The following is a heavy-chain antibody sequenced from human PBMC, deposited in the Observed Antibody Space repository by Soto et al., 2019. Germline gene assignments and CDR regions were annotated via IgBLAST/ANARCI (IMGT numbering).Heavy chain of an antibody. V-gene: IGHV3-30-3*01. Sequence: QVQLVESGGGVVQPGRSLRLSCAASGFTFSSYAMHWVRQAPGKGLEWVAVISYDGSNKYYADSVKGRFTISRSNSKNQPYLQINSLRAEGKGVEFCSSWDPSKGAHRGQGTLVTVSS. J-gene: IGHJ4*02. CDR3: SSWDPSKGAH. CDR1: GFTFSSYA. D-gene: IGHD1-26*01. CDR2: ISYDGSNK.